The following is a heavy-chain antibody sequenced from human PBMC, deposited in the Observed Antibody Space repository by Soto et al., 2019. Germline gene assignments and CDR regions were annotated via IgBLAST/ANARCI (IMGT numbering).Heavy chain of an antibody. CDR1: GFSLTTRGVG. Sequence: QITLKESGPTLVKPTQTLTLTCTFSGFSLTTRGVGVGWIRQPPGKALEWLALIYWDDDEGYSPSLKSRRTLTEHTPKHQLVLTMINMDPVDLATHYCSHRPRRISYKSDYWGQGTLVTVSS. CDR3: SHRPRRISYKSDY. D-gene: IGHD5-18*01. V-gene: IGHV2-5*02. CDR2: IYWDDDE. J-gene: IGHJ4*02.